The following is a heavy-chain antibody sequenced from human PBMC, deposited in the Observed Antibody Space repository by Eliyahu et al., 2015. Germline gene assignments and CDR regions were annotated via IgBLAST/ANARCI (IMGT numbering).Heavy chain of an antibody. J-gene: IGHJ3*02. CDR1: GGSISSGNYF. CDR3: VRAYDSGGYLRAFDI. Sequence: QVQLQESGPGLVKPSQTLSLICTVXGGSISSGNYFWNWIRQPAGKGLEWIGRIFASGTTNYNPSLKSRLTISVDTSEDQFSLKLSSVTAADTAVYYCVRAYDSGGYLRAFDIWGQGTMVTVSS. D-gene: IGHD3-22*01. V-gene: IGHV4-61*02. CDR2: IFASGTT.